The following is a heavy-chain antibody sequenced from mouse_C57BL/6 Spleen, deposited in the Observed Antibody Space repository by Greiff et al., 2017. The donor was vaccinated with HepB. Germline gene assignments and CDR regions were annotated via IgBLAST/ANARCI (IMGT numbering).Heavy chain of an antibody. CDR3: ARCYDGYSDY. J-gene: IGHJ2*01. D-gene: IGHD2-3*01. V-gene: IGHV1-54*01. CDR2: INPGSGGT. Sequence: QVQLKQSGAELVRPGTSVKVSCKASGYAFTNYLIEWVKQRPGQGLEWIGVINPGSGGTNYNEKFKGKATLAADKSSSTAYMQLSSLTSEDSAVYFCARCYDGYSDYWGQGTTLTVSS. CDR1: GYAFTNYL.